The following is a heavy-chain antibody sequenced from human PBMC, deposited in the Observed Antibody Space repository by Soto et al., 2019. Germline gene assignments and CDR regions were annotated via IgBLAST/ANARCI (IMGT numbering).Heavy chain of an antibody. D-gene: IGHD5-12*01. CDR3: ARGGVDVLATSASEY. Sequence: SVKVSCKASGLTSSSSAISWVRQAPGQGPEWMGGINPILGTPDYAPKFQGRVTITADESTSTVYMDLGSLRSEDTAMYYCARGGVDVLATSASEYWGKGTLVNVSS. V-gene: IGHV1-69*13. J-gene: IGHJ4*02. CDR1: GLTSSSSA. CDR2: INPILGTP.